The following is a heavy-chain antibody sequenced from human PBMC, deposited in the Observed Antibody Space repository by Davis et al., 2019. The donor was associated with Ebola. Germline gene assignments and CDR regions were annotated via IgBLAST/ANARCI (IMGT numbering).Heavy chain of an antibody. V-gene: IGHV1-69*13. CDR3: ARDFGGGNYYFDY. D-gene: IGHD3-16*01. CDR1: GGSFSSHP. CDR2: IIPIFDTP. Sequence: SVKVSCKTSGGSFSSHPISWVRQAPRQGLEWMGGIIPIFDTPHYAQKFQGRITITADASTSTAYMELSSLRSEDTATYFCARDFGGGNYYFDYWGPGTPITVSS. J-gene: IGHJ4*02.